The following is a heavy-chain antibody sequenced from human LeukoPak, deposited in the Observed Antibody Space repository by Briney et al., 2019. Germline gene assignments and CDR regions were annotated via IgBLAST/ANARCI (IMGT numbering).Heavy chain of an antibody. CDR2: ISDSGGGT. CDR3: DGADF. CDR1: GFTFNTYS. J-gene: IGHJ4*02. Sequence: GGSLRLSCAASGFTFNTYSMNWARQAPGKGVEWVSTISDSGGGTYYADSVKGRFTISRDNSKNTLYLQMNSLRADDTAVYYCDGADFWGQGTLVTVSS. V-gene: IGHV3-23*01.